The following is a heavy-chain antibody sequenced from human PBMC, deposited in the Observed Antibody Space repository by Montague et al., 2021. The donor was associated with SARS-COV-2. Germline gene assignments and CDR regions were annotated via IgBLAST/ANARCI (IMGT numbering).Heavy chain of an antibody. CDR2: IYYSGST. D-gene: IGHD3-9*01. CDR3: ATYYDILTGYYIDAFDI. Sequence: SETLSLTCTVSGGSISSSSYYWGWIRQPPGKGLEWIGSIYYSGSTYYNPPLKSRVTISVDTSKNQFSLKLSSVIAADTAVYYCATYYDILTGYYIDAFDIWGQGTMVTVSS. V-gene: IGHV4-39*01. J-gene: IGHJ3*02. CDR1: GGSISSSSYY.